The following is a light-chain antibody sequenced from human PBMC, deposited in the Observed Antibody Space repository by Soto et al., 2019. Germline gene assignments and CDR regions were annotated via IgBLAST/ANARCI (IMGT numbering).Light chain of an antibody. Sequence: QSVLAQPPSASGSPGQSVTISCTGTSSYVGGYLYVSWYQQHPGKAPKLLIYDVNQRPSGVPDRFSGSKADNTASLTFSGLQAEDEADYYCFSYAGSDSGVFGTGTKVTVL. V-gene: IGLV2-8*01. CDR2: DVN. J-gene: IGLJ1*01. CDR1: SSYVGGYLY. CDR3: FSYAGSDSGV.